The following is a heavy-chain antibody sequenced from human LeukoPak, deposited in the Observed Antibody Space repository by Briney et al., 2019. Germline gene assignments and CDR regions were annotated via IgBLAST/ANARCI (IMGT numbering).Heavy chain of an antibody. CDR1: GFTFSSYG. CDR2: IWYDGSNK. CDR3: AREILLIAAAGTLDY. D-gene: IGHD6-13*01. J-gene: IGHJ4*02. Sequence: GGSLRLSCAASGFTFSSYGMHWVRQAPGKGLEWVAVIWYDGSNKYYADSVKGRFTISRDNSKNTLYLQMNSLRAEDTAVYYCAREILLIAAAGTLDYWGQGTLVTVSS. V-gene: IGHV3-33*01.